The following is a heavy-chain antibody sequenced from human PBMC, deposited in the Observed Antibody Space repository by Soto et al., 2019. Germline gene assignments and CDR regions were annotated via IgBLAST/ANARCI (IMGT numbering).Heavy chain of an antibody. CDR1: GGSISSYY. J-gene: IGHJ4*02. CDR3: ARAVDIVATIDY. CDR2: IYYSGST. V-gene: IGHV4-59*01. D-gene: IGHD5-12*01. Sequence: PSETLSLTCTVSGGSISSYYWSWIRQPPGKGLEWIGYIYYSGSTNYNPSLKSRVTISVDTSKNQFSLKLSSVTAADTAVYYCARAVDIVATIDYWGQGTPVTVSS.